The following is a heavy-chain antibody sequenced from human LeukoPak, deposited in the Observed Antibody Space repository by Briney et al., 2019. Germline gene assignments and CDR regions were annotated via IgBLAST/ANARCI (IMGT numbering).Heavy chain of an antibody. D-gene: IGHD5-24*01. CDR3: ASVEMATTNFNC. V-gene: IGHV4-34*01. Sequence: SGTLSLTCALSVGSFSVYYWSCIRQRPGKGLEGIGEINHSGSTKHNPSLKSRLTISVDTSKNEFSLKLSSVSAADTAVYYCASVEMATTNFNCWGQGALVTVSS. J-gene: IGHJ4*02. CDR1: VGSFSVYY. CDR2: INHSGST.